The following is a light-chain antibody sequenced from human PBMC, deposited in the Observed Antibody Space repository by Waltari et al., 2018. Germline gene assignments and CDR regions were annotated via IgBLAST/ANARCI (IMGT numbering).Light chain of an antibody. V-gene: IGKV1-39*01. CDR3: QQSYTTPYT. Sequence: DIPMTQAPSSLSASVGDRVTITCRASQSSTSHLNWYQQQPGKAPKLLIYTASSLQSGVPSRFSGSGSGTHFTLTISSLQPEDFATYFCQQSYTTPYTFGQGTKLEIK. J-gene: IGKJ2*01. CDR1: QSSTSH. CDR2: TAS.